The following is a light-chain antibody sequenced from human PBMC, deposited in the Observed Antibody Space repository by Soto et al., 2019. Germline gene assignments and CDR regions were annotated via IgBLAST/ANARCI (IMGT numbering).Light chain of an antibody. CDR1: QSVSSN. J-gene: IGKJ4*01. V-gene: IGKV3-15*01. Sequence: IVMTQSPAILSVSPGERATLSCRASQSVSSNLAWYQQKPGQAPRLLIYGASTRATGIPARFSGSGSGTEFTLTISSLQYEDFAVYYCQQYNNWPLTFGGGTKVDI. CDR3: QQYNNWPLT. CDR2: GAS.